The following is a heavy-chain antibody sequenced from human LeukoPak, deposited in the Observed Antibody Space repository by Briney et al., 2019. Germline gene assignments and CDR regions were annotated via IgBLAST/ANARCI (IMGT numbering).Heavy chain of an antibody. J-gene: IGHJ6*03. CDR3: AMSEPSATKGFKYFYYMDV. V-gene: IGHV1-2*02. CDR2: ITPNNGGS. Sequence: ASVKVSCKASGYTFTGYYMHWVRQAPGQGLEWMGWITPNNGGSKYAQTFQDRVTMTSDTSTNTAYMELSSLKSDDTALYYCAMSEPSATKGFKYFYYMDVWDRGTTITVSS. CDR1: GYTFTGYY. D-gene: IGHD1-1*01.